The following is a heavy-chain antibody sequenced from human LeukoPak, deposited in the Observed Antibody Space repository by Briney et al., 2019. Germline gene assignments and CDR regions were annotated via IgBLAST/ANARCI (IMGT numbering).Heavy chain of an antibody. CDR2: FDPEDGET. CDR1: GYTLTELS. D-gene: IGHD2-2*01. Sequence: GASVKVSCKVSGYTLTELSMHWVRQAPGKGLEWMGGFDPEDGETIYAQKFQGRVTMTEDTSTDTAYMELSSRRSEDTAVYYCATVRYCSSTSCYFDWFDPWGQGTLVTVSS. V-gene: IGHV1-24*01. CDR3: ATVRYCSSTSCYFDWFDP. J-gene: IGHJ5*02.